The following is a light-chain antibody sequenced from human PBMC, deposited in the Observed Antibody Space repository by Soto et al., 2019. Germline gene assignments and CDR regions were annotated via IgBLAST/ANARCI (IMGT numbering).Light chain of an antibody. CDR3: QQSYSTTQT. CDR2: AAS. CDR1: QSPSRF. V-gene: IGKV1-39*01. J-gene: IGKJ1*01. Sequence: DIQMTQSPSSLSASVGDTVTITLRTSQSPSRFLNWYQQTXGKAPKXXIYAASSLETGVPSRFSGSGSGTDFTLTISSLQPEDFETYYCQQSYSTTQTFGQGTKVDIK.